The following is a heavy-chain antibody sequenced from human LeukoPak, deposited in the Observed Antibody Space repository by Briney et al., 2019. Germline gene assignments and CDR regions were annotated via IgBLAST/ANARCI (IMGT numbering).Heavy chain of an antibody. CDR1: GYTFTGYY. CDR2: INPNSGGT. J-gene: IGHJ4*02. CDR3: ARVWFGEHLDY. Sequence: ASVKVSRKASGYTFTGYYMHWVRQAPGQGLEWMGRINPNSGGTNYAQKFQGRVTMTRDTSISTAYMELSRLRSDDTAVYYCARVWFGEHLDYWGQGTLVTVSS. V-gene: IGHV1-2*06. D-gene: IGHD3-10*01.